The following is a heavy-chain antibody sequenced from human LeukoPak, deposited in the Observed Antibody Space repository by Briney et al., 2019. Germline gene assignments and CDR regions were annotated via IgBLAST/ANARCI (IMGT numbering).Heavy chain of an antibody. V-gene: IGHV3-66*01. CDR1: GFTVSSNY. CDR2: IYSGGST. CDR3: TRDSGRWLQLGY. Sequence: GGSLRLSCAASGFTVSSNYMSWVRQAPGKGLEWVSVIYSGGSTYYADSMKGRFTISKDNSKNTLYLQMSSLRAEDTAVYYCTRDSGRWLQLGYWGQGTLVTVSS. D-gene: IGHD5-24*01. J-gene: IGHJ4*02.